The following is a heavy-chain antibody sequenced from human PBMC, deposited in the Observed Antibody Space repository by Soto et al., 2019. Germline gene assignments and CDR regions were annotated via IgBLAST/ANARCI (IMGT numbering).Heavy chain of an antibody. CDR3: ARDKITGLFDY. J-gene: IGHJ4*02. V-gene: IGHV4-39*07. Sequence: PSETLSLTCTVSGGSITSSSYYWGWIRQPPGKGLEWIGSIYYSGSTYYNPSLKSRVTISVDTSKKQFSLKLTSVTAADTAVYYCARDKITGLFDYWGQGTLVTVSS. D-gene: IGHD2-8*02. CDR1: GGSITSSSYY. CDR2: IYYSGST.